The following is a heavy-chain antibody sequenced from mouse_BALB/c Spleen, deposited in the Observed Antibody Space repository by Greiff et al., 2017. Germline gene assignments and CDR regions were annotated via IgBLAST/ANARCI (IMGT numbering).Heavy chain of an antibody. J-gene: IGHJ4*01. CDR1: GYTFTSYT. CDR2: INPSSGYT. Sequence: QVQLQQSGAELARPGASVKMSCKASGYTFTSYTMHWVKQRPGQGLEWIGYINPSSGYTNYNQKFKDKATLTADKSSSTAYMQLSSLTSEDSAVYYCARFPHYYGSSILYAMDYWGQGTSVTVSS. D-gene: IGHD1-1*01. CDR3: ARFPHYYGSSILYAMDY. V-gene: IGHV1-4*01.